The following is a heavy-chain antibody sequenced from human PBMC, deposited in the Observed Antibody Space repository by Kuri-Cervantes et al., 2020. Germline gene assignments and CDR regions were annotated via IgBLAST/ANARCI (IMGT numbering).Heavy chain of an antibody. J-gene: IGHJ4*02. CDR3: AKATYYYGSGSYSSADY. CDR2: IRYDGSNK. D-gene: IGHD3-10*01. Sequence: GESLKISCAASGFTFSSYGMHWVRQAPGKGLEWVAFIRYDGSNKYYADSVKGRFTISRDNSKNTLYLQMNSLRAEDTAVYYCAKATYYYGSGSYSSADYWGQGTLVTVSS. V-gene: IGHV3-30*02. CDR1: GFTFSSYG.